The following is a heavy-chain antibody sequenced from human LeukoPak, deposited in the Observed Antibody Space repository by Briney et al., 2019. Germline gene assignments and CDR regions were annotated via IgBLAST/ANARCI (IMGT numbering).Heavy chain of an antibody. J-gene: IGHJ4*02. CDR3: ASRRGGSYDYFDY. Sequence: GESLKISCQGSGYSFTSYWSDWVRQMPGKGLEWMGVIYPGDSDNRYSPSFQGQVTISAEKSISTAYLQWSSLKASDTAMYYCASRRGGSYDYFDYWGQGTLVTVSS. CDR1: GYSFTSYW. D-gene: IGHD1-26*01. CDR2: IYPGDSDN. V-gene: IGHV5-51*01.